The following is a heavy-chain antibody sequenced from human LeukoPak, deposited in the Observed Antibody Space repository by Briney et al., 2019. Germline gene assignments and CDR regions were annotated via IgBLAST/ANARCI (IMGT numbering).Heavy chain of an antibody. V-gene: IGHV1-2*02. Sequence: EGSVKVSCKASGYTFTGYYIHWVRQAPGQGPEWMGWINPNSGDTNYAQKFQGRVTMTRDTSISTAYMELSRLRSDDTAVYYYAKDSIKGIRFLGYWGQGTLVTVSS. CDR2: INPNSGDT. CDR3: AKDSIKGIRFLGY. D-gene: IGHD3-3*01. CDR1: GYTFTGYY. J-gene: IGHJ4*02.